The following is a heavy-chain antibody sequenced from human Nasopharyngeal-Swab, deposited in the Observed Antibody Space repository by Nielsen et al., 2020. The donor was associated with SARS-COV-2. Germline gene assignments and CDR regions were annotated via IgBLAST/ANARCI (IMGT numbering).Heavy chain of an antibody. Sequence: GESLKISCAASGFTFSSYWMSWVRQAPGKGLEWVANIKQDGSEKNYVDSVKGRFSISRDTTKNSLYLQMNSLRAEDTAAYYCARDALTGGVDYWGQGTLVTVSS. J-gene: IGHJ4*02. D-gene: IGHD7-27*01. CDR1: GFTFSSYW. V-gene: IGHV3-7*03. CDR3: ARDALTGGVDY. CDR2: IKQDGSEK.